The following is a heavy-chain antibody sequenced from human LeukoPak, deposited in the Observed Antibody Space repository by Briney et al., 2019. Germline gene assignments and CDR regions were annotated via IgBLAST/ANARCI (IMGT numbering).Heavy chain of an antibody. D-gene: IGHD2-8*02. CDR3: VRALVGFTDY. V-gene: IGHV3-74*01. CDR1: GFTFSNSW. J-gene: IGHJ4*02. CDR2: INPDGTIT. Sequence: GGSLRLSCAASGFTFSNSWMHWVRQAPGKGLVWVSRINPDGTITNYADSVKGRFTISRDNAKSTLYLQMNSLRAEDTAVYYCVRALVGFTDYWGQGTLVTVSS.